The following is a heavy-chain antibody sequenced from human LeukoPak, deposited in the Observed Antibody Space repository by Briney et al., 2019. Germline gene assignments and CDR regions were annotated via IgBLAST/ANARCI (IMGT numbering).Heavy chain of an antibody. D-gene: IGHD3-3*01. CDR1: GGSISSYY. CDR3: ASGRILEWLSFDY. J-gene: IGHJ4*02. CDR2: IYYSGST. V-gene: IGHV4-59*01. Sequence: PSETLSLTCTVSGGSISSYYWSWIRQPPGKGLEWIGYIYYSGSTNYNPSLKSRVTISVDTSKNQFSLKLSSVTAADTAVYYCASGRILEWLSFDYWGQGTLVTVSS.